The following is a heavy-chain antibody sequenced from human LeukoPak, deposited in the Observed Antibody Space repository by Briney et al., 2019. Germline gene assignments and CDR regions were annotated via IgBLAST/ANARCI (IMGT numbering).Heavy chain of an antibody. V-gene: IGHV1-69*04. CDR2: IIPILGIA. CDR1: GGTFSSYA. CDR3: ARDGEVEMATSGFDY. D-gene: IGHD5-24*01. Sequence: SVKVSCKASGGTFSSYAISWVRQAPGQGLEWMGRIIPILGIANYAQKFQGRVTITADKSTSTAYMELSSLRSEDTAVYYCARDGEVEMATSGFDYWGQGTLVTVSS. J-gene: IGHJ4*02.